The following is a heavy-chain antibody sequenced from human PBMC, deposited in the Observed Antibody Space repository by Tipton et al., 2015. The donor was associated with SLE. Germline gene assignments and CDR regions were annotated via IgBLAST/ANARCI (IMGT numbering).Heavy chain of an antibody. J-gene: IGHJ3*02. Sequence: TLSLTCTVSGGSIGNNYWNWIRQSTGKGLEWIGRIYTSGSIKYNPSLKSRVTMSVDTSKKQFSLNLRSVTAADTAIYYCARKQWFGELSAFDIWGQGTMVTVSS. V-gene: IGHV4-4*07. CDR3: ARKQWFGELSAFDI. CDR1: GGSIGNNY. CDR2: IYTSGSI. D-gene: IGHD3-10*01.